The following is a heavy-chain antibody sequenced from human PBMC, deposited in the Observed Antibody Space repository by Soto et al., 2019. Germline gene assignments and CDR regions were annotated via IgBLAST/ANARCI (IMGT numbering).Heavy chain of an antibody. J-gene: IGHJ4*02. D-gene: IGHD6-13*01. Sequence: GGSLRLSCAASGFTFDDYAMHWVRQAPGKGLEWVSGISWNSGSIGYADSGKGRFTISRDNAKNSLYLQMNSLRAEDTALYYCAKLRYSSSNFDYWGQGTLVTVSS. CDR1: GFTFDDYA. CDR3: AKLRYSSSNFDY. CDR2: ISWNSGSI. V-gene: IGHV3-9*01.